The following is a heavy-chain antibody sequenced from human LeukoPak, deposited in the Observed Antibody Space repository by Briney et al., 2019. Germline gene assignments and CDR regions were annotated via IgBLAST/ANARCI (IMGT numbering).Heavy chain of an antibody. CDR2: IIPIFGTA. CDR1: GGTFSSYA. D-gene: IGHD3-10*01. V-gene: IGHV1-69*06. J-gene: IGHJ4*02. Sequence: GASVKVSRKASGGTFSSYAISWVRQAPGQGLEWMGGIIPIFGTANYAQKFQGRVTITADKSTSTAYMEPSSLRSEDTAVYYCASGLYGSGSYEDYWGQGTLVTVSS. CDR3: ASGLYGSGSYEDY.